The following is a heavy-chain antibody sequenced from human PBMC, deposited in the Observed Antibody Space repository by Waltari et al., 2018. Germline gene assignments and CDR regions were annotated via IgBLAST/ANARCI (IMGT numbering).Heavy chain of an antibody. CDR1: GYPLTELS. J-gene: IGHJ4*02. Sequence: QVQLVQSGAEVKKPGAPVKVSCKVSGYPLTELSMHWVRQGPGKGLEGMGAFDPADGETSDAQKFKGRVTMTEDTSTDTAYMELSSLRPEETAAYYSATGVHISQLLWSYWGQGTLVTVAT. D-gene: IGHD2-2*01. CDR2: FDPADGET. CDR3: ATGVHISQLLWSY. V-gene: IGHV1-24*01.